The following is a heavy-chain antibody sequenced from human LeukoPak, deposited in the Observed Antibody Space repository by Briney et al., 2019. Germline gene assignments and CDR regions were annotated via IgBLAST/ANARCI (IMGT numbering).Heavy chain of an antibody. CDR1: GFTFSSYG. CDR2: ISYDGSNK. J-gene: IGHJ4*02. D-gene: IGHD5-18*01. Sequence: PGGSLRLSCAASGFTFSSYGMHWVRQAPGKGLEWVAVISYDGSNKYYADSVKGRFTISRDNSKNTLYLQMNSLRAEDTAVYYCAKDQAPKWDTAMGPFDYWGQGTLVTASS. V-gene: IGHV3-30*18. CDR3: AKDQAPKWDTAMGPFDY.